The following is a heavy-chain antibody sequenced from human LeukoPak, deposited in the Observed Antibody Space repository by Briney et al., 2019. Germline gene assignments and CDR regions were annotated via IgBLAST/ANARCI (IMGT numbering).Heavy chain of an antibody. V-gene: IGHV3-48*02. CDR3: LGDPYFFDY. J-gene: IGHJ4*02. Sequence: PGGSLRLSCAASGLSISDNYMSWVRQAPGKGLEWVSYISSSSNTIYYTDSVKGRFTISRDNAKNSLYLHMNSLRDEDTAVYYCLGDPYFFDYWGQGTLVTVSS. CDR1: GLSISDNY. CDR2: ISSSSNTI. D-gene: IGHD4-17*01.